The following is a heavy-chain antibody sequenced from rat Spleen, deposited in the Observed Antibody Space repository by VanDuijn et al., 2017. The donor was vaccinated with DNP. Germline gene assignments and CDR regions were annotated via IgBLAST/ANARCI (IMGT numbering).Heavy chain of an antibody. J-gene: IGHJ3*01. V-gene: IGHV5-58*01. CDR2: ITGSGGNT. Sequence: EVQLVESGGDLVQPGRSLKLSCVASGFTFNHYWMAWIRQVPGKGLEWVTSITGSGGNTYYPDSVKGRFTISRDNAENTVYLQMNSLRSEDTATYYCAKVRTTGIPGFAYWGQGTLVTVSS. CDR1: GFTFNHYW. CDR3: AKVRTTGIPGFAY. D-gene: IGHD1-9*01.